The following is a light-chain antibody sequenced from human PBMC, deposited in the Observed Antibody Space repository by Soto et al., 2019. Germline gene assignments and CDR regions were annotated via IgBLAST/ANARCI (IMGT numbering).Light chain of an antibody. CDR3: QQYGSSTGT. CDR1: QSISTW. Sequence: DIPLTQSPSTLSASLLDRVTIXGRASQSISTWLAWYQQKPGKAPKLLIYDASSLESGVPSRFSGSGSGTDFTLTISRLEPEDFAVYYCQQYGSSTGTFGQGTKV. V-gene: IGKV1-5*01. J-gene: IGKJ1*01. CDR2: DAS.